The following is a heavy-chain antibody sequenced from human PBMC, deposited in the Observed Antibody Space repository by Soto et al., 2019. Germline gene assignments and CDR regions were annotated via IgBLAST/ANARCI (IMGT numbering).Heavy chain of an antibody. V-gene: IGHV1-45*02. CDR1: GNTFTYRY. Sequence: QMQLVQSGAEVKKTGSTVTVSCKALGNTFTYRYLHWVRQAPGQALEWMGWITPFSGDVHYAQKFQERSNITRDRSIKTAYMRMSSLRSEDTAMYYCASGGAGSGPFTWELPDHWGQGTLVTVSS. D-gene: IGHD1-26*01. CDR2: ITPFSGDV. J-gene: IGHJ4*02. CDR3: ASGGAGSGPFTWELPDH.